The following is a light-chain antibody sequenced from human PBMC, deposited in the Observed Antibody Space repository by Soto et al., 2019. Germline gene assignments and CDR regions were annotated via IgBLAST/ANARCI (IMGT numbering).Light chain of an antibody. V-gene: IGKV1-16*01. CDR3: KQYQRYPPS. CDR1: EGINIY. CDR2: GAT. Sequence: DIQMTQSPPSLSPSVAHRVGTIRRASEGINIYLSWFQQKPGKAPKSLIYGATSLQRGVPSRFSGSGGDTDFSLTISSLQPEDIATYYCKQYQRYPPSFGGGTKVDIK. J-gene: IGKJ4*01.